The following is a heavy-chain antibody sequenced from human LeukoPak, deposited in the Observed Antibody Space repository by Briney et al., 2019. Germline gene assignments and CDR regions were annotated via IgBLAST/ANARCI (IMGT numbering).Heavy chain of an antibody. CDR3: TRDRGSGSWGDY. D-gene: IGHD3-10*01. CDR2: IKTDGSST. CDR1: GFTFSNYW. Sequence: GGSLRLSCAASGFTFSNYWMHWVRQAPGKGLVWVSRIKTDGSSTSYADSVRGRFTISRDNAKNTLFLQMNSLTAEGTAVYYCTRDRGSGSWGDYWGQGTLVTVSS. J-gene: IGHJ4*02. V-gene: IGHV3-74*01.